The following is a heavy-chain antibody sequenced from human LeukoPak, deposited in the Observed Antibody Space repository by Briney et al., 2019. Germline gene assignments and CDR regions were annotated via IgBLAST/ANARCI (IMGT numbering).Heavy chain of an antibody. D-gene: IGHD4-17*01. CDR1: GLTFSSDA. J-gene: IGHJ5*02. V-gene: IGHV3-23*01. CDR3: AKDGVNYGDYDLSWFDP. Sequence: GGSLRLSCPASGLTFSSDAMSWVRQAPGKGLEWVAAISGSGDSTYYADSVKGRFTISRDNAKNSLYLQMNSLRAEDTAVYYCAKDGVNYGDYDLSWFDPWGQGTLVTVSS. CDR2: ISGSGDST.